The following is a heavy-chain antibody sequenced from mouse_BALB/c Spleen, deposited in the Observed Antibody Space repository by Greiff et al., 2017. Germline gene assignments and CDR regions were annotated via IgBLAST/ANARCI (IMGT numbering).Heavy chain of an antibody. D-gene: IGHD2-5*01. CDR1: GFSLTSYG. Sequence: VHLVESGPGLVAPSQSLSITCTVSGFSLTSYGVHWVRQPPGKGLEWLGVIWAGGSTNYNSALMSRLSISKDNSKSQVFLKMNSLQTDDTAMYYCARDSNYPFAYWGQGTLVTVSA. CDR3: ARDSNYPFAY. V-gene: IGHV2-9*02. CDR2: IWAGGST. J-gene: IGHJ3*01.